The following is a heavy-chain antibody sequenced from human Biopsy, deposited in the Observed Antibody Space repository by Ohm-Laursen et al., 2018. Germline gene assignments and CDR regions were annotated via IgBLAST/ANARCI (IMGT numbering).Heavy chain of an antibody. CDR2: ISYNERT. V-gene: IGHV4-31*11. CDR1: GASVKTSGYF. CDR3: VREPKTGTAEAWYFDL. Sequence: SQTLSLTCGVSGASVKTSGYFWAGIRQRPGKGLEWIGYISYNERTHYNPSLTSRLAISFDTSNNRISLQLRSVSVADTAVYYCVREPKTGTAEAWYFDLWGRGSPVTVPS. D-gene: IGHD3-9*01. J-gene: IGHJ2*01.